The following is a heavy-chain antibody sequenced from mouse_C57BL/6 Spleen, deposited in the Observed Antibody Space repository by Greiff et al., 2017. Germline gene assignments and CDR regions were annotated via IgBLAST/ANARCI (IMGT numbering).Heavy chain of an antibody. Sequence: VKLVESGPELVKPGASVKISCKASGYAFSSSWMNWVKQRPGKGLEWIGRIYPGDGDTNYNGKFKGKATLTADKSSSTAYMQLSSLTSEDSAVYFCARLDYDYDRFAYWGQGTLVTVSA. V-gene: IGHV1-82*01. CDR3: ARLDYDYDRFAY. J-gene: IGHJ3*01. CDR1: GYAFSSSW. CDR2: IYPGDGDT. D-gene: IGHD2-4*01.